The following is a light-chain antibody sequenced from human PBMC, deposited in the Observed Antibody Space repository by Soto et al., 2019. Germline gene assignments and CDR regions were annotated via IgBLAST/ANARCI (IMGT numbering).Light chain of an antibody. CDR1: QSVSSN. J-gene: IGKJ4*01. Sequence: IVMTQSPAALSVSPGERATLSCRASQSVSSNLAWYQQKPGQAPRLLICGASTRATGIPARFSGSGSGTEFTLTISSLQSEDFAVYYCQQYNNWPLTFGGGTK. V-gene: IGKV3-15*01. CDR3: QQYNNWPLT. CDR2: GAS.